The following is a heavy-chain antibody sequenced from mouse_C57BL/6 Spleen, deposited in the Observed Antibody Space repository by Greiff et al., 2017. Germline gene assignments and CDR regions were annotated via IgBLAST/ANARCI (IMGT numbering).Heavy chain of an antibody. Sequence: VQLQQSGPELVKPGASVKISCKASGYTFTDYYMNWVKQSHGKSLEWIGDINPNNGGTSYNQKFKGKATLTVDKSSSTAYMELRSLTSEDSAVYYCARRGDYGSRYWYFDVWGTGTTVTVPS. J-gene: IGHJ1*03. D-gene: IGHD1-1*01. CDR2: INPNNGGT. V-gene: IGHV1-26*01. CDR3: ARRGDYGSRYWYFDV. CDR1: GYTFTDYY.